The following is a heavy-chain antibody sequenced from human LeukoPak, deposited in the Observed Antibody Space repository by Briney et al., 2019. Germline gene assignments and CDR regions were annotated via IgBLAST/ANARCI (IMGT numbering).Heavy chain of an antibody. Sequence: SETLSLTCTVSGGSISSYYWSWIRQPPGKGLEWIGYIYYSGSTNYNPSLKSRVTISVDTSKNQFSLKLSSVTAADTAVYYCARNRIVVVPAAIAADYYYYYGMDVWGQGTTVTVSS. V-gene: IGHV4-59*12. CDR1: GGSISSYY. CDR3: ARNRIVVVPAAIAADYYYYYGMDV. J-gene: IGHJ6*02. D-gene: IGHD2-2*01. CDR2: IYYSGST.